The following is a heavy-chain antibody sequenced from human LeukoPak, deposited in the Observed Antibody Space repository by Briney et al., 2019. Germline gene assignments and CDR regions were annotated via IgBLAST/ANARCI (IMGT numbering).Heavy chain of an antibody. CDR3: AREVSSGYYYYVSYFDY. Sequence: GGSLRLSCAASGFTVSSNYMSWVRQAPGKGLEWVSYISSSGSTIYYADSVKGRFTISRDNAKNSLYLQMNSLRAEDTAVYYCAREVSSGYYYYVSYFDYWGQGTLVTVSS. V-gene: IGHV3-11*01. CDR2: ISSSGSTI. J-gene: IGHJ4*02. CDR1: GFTVSSNY. D-gene: IGHD3-22*01.